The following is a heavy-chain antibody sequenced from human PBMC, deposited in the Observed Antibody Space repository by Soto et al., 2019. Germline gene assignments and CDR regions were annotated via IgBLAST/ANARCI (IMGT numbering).Heavy chain of an antibody. Sequence: GSLIRCCASSGVTFSSYSMNWVRQAPGKGLEWVSSISSSSSYIYYADSVKGRFTISRDNAKNSLYLQMNSLRAEDTAVYYCARVFDYYDSSGPSFDPWGQGTLVPVSS. J-gene: IGHJ5*02. CDR3: ARVFDYYDSSGPSFDP. V-gene: IGHV3-21*01. CDR2: ISSSSSYI. CDR1: GVTFSSYS. D-gene: IGHD3-22*01.